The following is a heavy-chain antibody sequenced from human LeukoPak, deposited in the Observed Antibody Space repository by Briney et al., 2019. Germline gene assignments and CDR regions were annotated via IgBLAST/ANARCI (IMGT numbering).Heavy chain of an antibody. V-gene: IGHV1-2*06. CDR1: GYTFTGYY. CDR3: TRDPGIAAAGQN. J-gene: IGHJ4*02. D-gene: IGHD6-13*01. CDR2: INPNNGAT. Sequence: ASVKVSCKASGYTFTGYYMHWVRQAPGQGLEWMGRINPNNGATNYAQKLQGRVTITGDTSISTAYMELSSLRSDDTAVYYCTRDPGIAAAGQNWGRGTLVTVSS.